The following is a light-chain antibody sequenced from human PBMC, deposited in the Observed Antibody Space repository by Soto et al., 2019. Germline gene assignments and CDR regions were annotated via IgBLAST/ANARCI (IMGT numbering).Light chain of an antibody. CDR1: QSISSY. J-gene: IGKJ5*01. V-gene: IGKV1-9*01. CDR2: AAS. Sequence: DIQMTQSPSSLSASVGDRVTITCRASQSISSYLAWYQQKPGKAPKLLIYAASTLQSGVPSRFSGSGSGTDFTLTISSLQPEDFAVYYCQQYGRSITFGQGTRLEIK. CDR3: QQYGRSIT.